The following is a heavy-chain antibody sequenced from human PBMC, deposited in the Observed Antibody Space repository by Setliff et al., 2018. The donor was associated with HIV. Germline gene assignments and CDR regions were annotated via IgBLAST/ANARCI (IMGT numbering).Heavy chain of an antibody. J-gene: IGHJ3*01. CDR1: GFRFSGYY. CDR3: ARDIPPEYPGFDL. V-gene: IGHV3-11*04. Sequence: PGGSLRLSCAASGFRFSGYYMNWIRQAPGKGLEWISSISSSGRTIKYADSVKGRFTISRDNAKRSLYLQMNSLRVEDTAVYYCARDIPPEYPGFDLWGQGTVVTVSS. D-gene: IGHD6-6*01. CDR2: ISSSGRTI.